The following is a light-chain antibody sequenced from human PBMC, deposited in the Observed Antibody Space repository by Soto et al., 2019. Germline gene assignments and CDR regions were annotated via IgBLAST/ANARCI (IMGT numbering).Light chain of an antibody. Sequence: EVVLTQSPGTLSLSPGERATLSCRASQSVSSNYLAWYQQKPGQAPRLIIYGASDRATGIPDRFSGSGSGTDFTLTINRLEPEDFAVYYCQQYGSSSSWTFGQGTKVDI. V-gene: IGKV3-20*01. J-gene: IGKJ1*01. CDR3: QQYGSSSSWT. CDR2: GAS. CDR1: QSVSSNY.